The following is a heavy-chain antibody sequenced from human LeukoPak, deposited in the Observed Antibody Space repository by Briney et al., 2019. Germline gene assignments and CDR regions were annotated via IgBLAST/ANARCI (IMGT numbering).Heavy chain of an antibody. CDR1: GFTFSSYW. V-gene: IGHV3-7*01. Sequence: PGGSLRLSCAASGFTFSSYWMSWVRQAPGKGLEWVANTHQDESEKQYGDSVKGRFTISRDNAKNSLYLQTNSLRAEDTAIYYCARVGSSWDLLDYWGQGTLVTVSS. CDR3: ARVGSSWDLLDY. D-gene: IGHD6-13*01. CDR2: THQDESEK. J-gene: IGHJ4*02.